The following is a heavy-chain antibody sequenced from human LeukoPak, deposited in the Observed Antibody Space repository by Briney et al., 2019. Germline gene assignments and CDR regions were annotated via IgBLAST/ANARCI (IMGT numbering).Heavy chain of an antibody. D-gene: IGHD2-8*01. CDR3: GKESPTKGDY. V-gene: IGHV3-30*02. J-gene: IGHJ4*02. CDR2: VRSDGNDK. CDR1: GFIFSDYG. Sequence: GGSLRLSCAASGFIFSDYGMHWVRQAPGKGLEWVAFVRSDGNDKDYGESVKGRFTISRDNSMDTLYLQMNSLRDEDTAVYYCGKESPTKGDYWGQGTLVTVSS.